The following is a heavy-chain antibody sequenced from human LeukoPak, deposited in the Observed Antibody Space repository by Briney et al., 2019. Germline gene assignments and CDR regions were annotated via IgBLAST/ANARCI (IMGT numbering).Heavy chain of an antibody. V-gene: IGHV3-30-3*01. D-gene: IGHD5-18*01. CDR3: ARSFTAMATYFDY. J-gene: IGHJ4*02. CDR2: ISYDGSNK. CDR1: GFTFSSYA. Sequence: GGSLRLSCAASGFTFSSYAMHWVRQAPGKGLEWVAVISYDGSNKYYAGSVKGRFTISRDNSKNTLYLQMNSLRAEDTAVYYCARSFTAMATYFDYWGQGTLVTVSS.